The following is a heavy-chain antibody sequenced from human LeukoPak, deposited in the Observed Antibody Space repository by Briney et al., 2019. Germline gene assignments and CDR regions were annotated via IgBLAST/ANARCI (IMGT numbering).Heavy chain of an antibody. CDR1: GFTFSSYW. CDR3: AKGYDSSGYYYGKFDY. D-gene: IGHD3-22*01. V-gene: IGHV3-7*03. Sequence: GGSLRLSCAASGFTFSSYWMSWVRQAPGKGLEWVANIKQDGSEKYYVDSVKGRFTISRDNSKNTLYLQMNSLRAEDTAVYYCAKGYDSSGYYYGKFDYWGQGTLVTVSS. J-gene: IGHJ4*02. CDR2: IKQDGSEK.